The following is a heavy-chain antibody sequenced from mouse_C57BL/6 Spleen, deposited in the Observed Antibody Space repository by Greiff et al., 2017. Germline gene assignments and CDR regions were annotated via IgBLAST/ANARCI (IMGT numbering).Heavy chain of an antibody. D-gene: IGHD1-1*01. J-gene: IGHJ2*01. V-gene: IGHV5-17*01. Sequence: EVMLVESGGGLVKPGGSLKLSCAASGFTFSDYGMHWVRQAPEKGLEWVAYISSGSSTIYYADTVKGRFTISRDNAKNTLFLQMTSLRSEDTAMYYCASHGSYYFDYWGQGTTLTVSS. CDR3: ASHGSYYFDY. CDR2: ISSGSSTI. CDR1: GFTFSDYG.